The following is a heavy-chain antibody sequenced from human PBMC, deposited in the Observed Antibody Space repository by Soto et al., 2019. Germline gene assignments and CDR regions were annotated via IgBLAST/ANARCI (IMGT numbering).Heavy chain of an antibody. CDR1: GGSISSGGYY. CDR3: AREGVATISNIDWFDP. Sequence: SETLSLTCTFSGGSISSGGYYWSWIRQHPGKGLEWIGYIYYSGSTYYNPSLKSRVTISVDTSKNQFSLKLSSVTAADTAVYYCAREGVATISNIDWFDPWGQGTLVTV. V-gene: IGHV4-31*03. D-gene: IGHD5-12*01. CDR2: IYYSGST. J-gene: IGHJ5*02.